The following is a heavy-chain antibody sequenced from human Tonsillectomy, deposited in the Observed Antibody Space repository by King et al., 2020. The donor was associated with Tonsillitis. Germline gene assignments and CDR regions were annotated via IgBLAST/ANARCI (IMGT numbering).Heavy chain of an antibody. Sequence: VQLQESGPGLGKPSQTLSLTCTVSGGSISSGGYYWSWIRQHPWKGLECIGYIYYSGSTYYNPSLKSRVTLSVDTSKNQFSLKRSSVTAADTAVYYCASPLIVGATPRYDAFDIWGQGTKVTVSS. J-gene: IGHJ3*02. D-gene: IGHD1-26*01. CDR2: IYYSGST. V-gene: IGHV4-31*03. CDR3: ASPLIVGATPRYDAFDI. CDR1: GGSISSGGYY.